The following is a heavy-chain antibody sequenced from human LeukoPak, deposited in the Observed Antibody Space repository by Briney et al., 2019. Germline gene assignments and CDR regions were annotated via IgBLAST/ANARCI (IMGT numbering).Heavy chain of an antibody. D-gene: IGHD2-21*02. J-gene: IGHJ3*02. CDR1: GFTFSDYY. V-gene: IGHV3-11*05. Sequence: PGGSLRLSCAASGFTFSDYYMSWIRQAPGKGLERDSYISSSSSYTNYADSVKGRFTISRDNAKNSLYLQMNSLRAEDTAVYYCARDRHAVVTESNDAFDIWGQGTMVTVSS. CDR3: ARDRHAVVTESNDAFDI. CDR2: ISSSSSYT.